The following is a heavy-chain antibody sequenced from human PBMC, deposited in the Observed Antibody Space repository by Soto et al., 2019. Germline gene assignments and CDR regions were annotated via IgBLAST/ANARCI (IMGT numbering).Heavy chain of an antibody. J-gene: IGHJ6*02. V-gene: IGHV3-23*01. CDR3: AKDLAAAGLYYYYYYGMDV. CDR1: GFSFSDYA. CDR2: ISGSGDNT. D-gene: IGHD6-13*01. Sequence: GGSLRLSCKASGFSFSDYAMTWVRQAPGKGLEWVSVISGSGDNTFYAASVKGRFAISRDNSKNVLYLQMNSLRAEDTAVYYCAKDLAAAGLYYYYYYGMDVWGQGTTVTVSS.